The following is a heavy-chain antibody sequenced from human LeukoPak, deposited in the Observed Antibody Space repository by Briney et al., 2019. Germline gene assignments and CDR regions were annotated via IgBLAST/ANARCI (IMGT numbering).Heavy chain of an antibody. J-gene: IGHJ4*02. CDR2: ISTYNGNT. CDR3: GRDAYSGY. Sequence: GASVKVSCKASGYTFNGYGISWVRQAPGQGLEWMGWISTYNGNTNYAEKFQGRVTMTTDTSTSTAYMELRSLRSDDTAVYYCGRDAYSGYWGQGTLVTVSS. V-gene: IGHV1-18*04. D-gene: IGHD2-15*01. CDR1: GYTFNGYG.